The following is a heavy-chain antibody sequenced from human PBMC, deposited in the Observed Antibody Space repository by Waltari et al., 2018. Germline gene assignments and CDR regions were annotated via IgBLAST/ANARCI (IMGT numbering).Heavy chain of an antibody. J-gene: IGHJ6*03. CDR2: IYTSGST. CDR1: GGSISSYY. D-gene: IGHD6-19*01. V-gene: IGHV4-4*07. Sequence: QVQLQESGPGLVKPSETLSLTCTVSGGSISSYYWSWIRPPAGKGLEWIGRIYTSGSTNYNPSLKSRGTMSVDTSNNQCSLKLSSVTAADTAVYYCARDLFGYSSGPGGYYYYYMDVWGKGTTVTVSS. CDR3: ARDLFGYSSGPGGYYYYYMDV.